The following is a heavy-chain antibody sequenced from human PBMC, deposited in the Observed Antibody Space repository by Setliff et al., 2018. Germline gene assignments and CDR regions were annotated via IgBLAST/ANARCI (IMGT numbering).Heavy chain of an antibody. CDR1: GFTFSSYS. Sequence: GGSLRLSCAASGFTFSSYSMNWVRQAPGKGLEWVSYISSSSSTIYYADSVKGRFTISRDNAKNSLYLQMNSLRAEDTAVYYCTRDYGFCSGGSCSYYGMDVWGQGTTVTVSS. J-gene: IGHJ6*02. CDR2: ISSSSSTI. D-gene: IGHD2-15*01. CDR3: TRDYGFCSGGSCSYYGMDV. V-gene: IGHV3-48*01.